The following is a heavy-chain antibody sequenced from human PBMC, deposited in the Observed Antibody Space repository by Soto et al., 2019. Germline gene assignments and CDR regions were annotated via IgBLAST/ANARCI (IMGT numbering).Heavy chain of an antibody. J-gene: IGHJ5*02. D-gene: IGHD2-2*01. CDR3: ARVRYCISTSCYGLGWFDP. CDR2: IIPIFGTA. V-gene: IGHV1-69*12. Sequence: QVQLVQSGAEVKKPGSSVKVSCKASGGTFSSYAISWVRQAPGQGLEWMGGIIPIFGTANYAQKFQGRVTITADESTSXAXXQLSSLRSEDTAVYYCARVRYCISTSCYGLGWFDPWGQGTLVTVSS. CDR1: GGTFSSYA.